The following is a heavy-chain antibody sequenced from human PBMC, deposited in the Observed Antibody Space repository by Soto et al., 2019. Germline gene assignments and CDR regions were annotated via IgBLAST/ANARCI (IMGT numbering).Heavy chain of an antibody. CDR3: ARDVRDYYDSSGYRFGAFDI. CDR2: ISAYNGNT. V-gene: IGHV1-18*01. J-gene: IGHJ3*02. CDR1: GYTFTSYG. D-gene: IGHD3-22*01. Sequence: QVPLVQSGAEVKKPGASVKVSCKASGYTFTSYGISWVRQAPGQGLEWMGWISAYNGNTNYAQKLQGRVTMTTDTSTSTAYMELRSLRSDDTAVYYCARDVRDYYDSSGYRFGAFDIWGQVTMVTVSS.